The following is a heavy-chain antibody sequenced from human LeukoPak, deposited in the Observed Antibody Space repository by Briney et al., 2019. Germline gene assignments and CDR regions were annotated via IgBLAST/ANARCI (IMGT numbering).Heavy chain of an antibody. V-gene: IGHV1-69*13. CDR1: GGTFSSYA. J-gene: IGHJ4*02. CDR3: ARVASRRYCSCGSCYQFDY. CDR2: IIPIYGTA. Sequence: SVKDSCKASGGTFSSYAISWVRQAPGQGLEWMGGIIPIYGTANYAKKFQGRVTITADESTSTAYMELSSLRAEDTAVYYCARVASRRYCSCGSCYQFDYWGQGTLVTVSS. D-gene: IGHD2-15*01.